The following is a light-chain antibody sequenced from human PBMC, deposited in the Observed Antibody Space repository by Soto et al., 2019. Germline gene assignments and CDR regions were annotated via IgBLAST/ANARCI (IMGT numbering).Light chain of an antibody. CDR1: SSDVGGYNY. J-gene: IGLJ1*01. V-gene: IGLV2-14*01. CDR3: SSYTSRRTLHSV. CDR2: EVS. Sequence: QSVLTQPASVSGSPGQSITISCTGTSSDVGGYNYVSWYQQHPGKAPKLMIYEVSNRPSGVSNRFSGAKSGNTASLTISGLQAEDEADYYCSSYTSRRTLHSVLGSGTKLTVL.